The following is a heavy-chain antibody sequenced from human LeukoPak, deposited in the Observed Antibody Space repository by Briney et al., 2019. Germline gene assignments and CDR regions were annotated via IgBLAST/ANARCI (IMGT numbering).Heavy chain of an antibody. CDR2: ISGSGGST. CDR1: GFTFSSYG. CDR3: AKDRFRNYYDISDHPQ. J-gene: IGHJ2*01. D-gene: IGHD3-22*01. V-gene: IGHV3-23*01. Sequence: GGSLRLSCAASGFTFSSYGMSWVRQAPGKGLEWVSAISGSGGSTYYADSVKGRFTISRDNSKNTLYLQMNSLRAEDTAVYYCAKDRFRNYYDISDHPQWGRGTLVTVSS.